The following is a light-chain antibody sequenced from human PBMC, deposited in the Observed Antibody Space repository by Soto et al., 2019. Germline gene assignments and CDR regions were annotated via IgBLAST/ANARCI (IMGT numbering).Light chain of an antibody. Sequence: EIVLTQSPATLSESPGERATLSCRASQSVGNNFAWYQQKPGQAPRLLIFATSTRATGVPARFSGSGSGTEFTLTISTLQSEDVAVYYCQQYGDWPIPFGGGAKVEIE. CDR1: QSVGNN. CDR3: QQYGDWPIP. J-gene: IGKJ4*01. V-gene: IGKV3-15*01. CDR2: ATS.